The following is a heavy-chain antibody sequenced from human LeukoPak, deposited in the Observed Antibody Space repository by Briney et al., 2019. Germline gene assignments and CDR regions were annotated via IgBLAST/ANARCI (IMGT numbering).Heavy chain of an antibody. CDR2: ISSSGSTI. Sequence: PGGSLRLSCAASGFTFSSYEMNWVRQAPGKGLEWVSYISSSGSTIYYADSVKGRFTISRDNAKNSLYLQMNSLRAEDTAVYYCARVSSSSWYVGSNWFDPWGQGTLVTVSS. D-gene: IGHD6-13*01. CDR3: ARVSSSSWYVGSNWFDP. V-gene: IGHV3-48*03. J-gene: IGHJ5*02. CDR1: GFTFSSYE.